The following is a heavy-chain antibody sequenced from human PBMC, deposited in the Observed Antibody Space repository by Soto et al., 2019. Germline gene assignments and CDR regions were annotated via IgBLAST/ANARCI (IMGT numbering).Heavy chain of an antibody. Sequence: QVPLQESGPGLVKPSQTLSLTCTVSGGSISNDYFYWRWIRQPPGKGLEWIGYIHSTGRTYYNPSLKCRLDISIDTYKNHFSLKMTSVTAADTAVYFCARGGAIADFYFDSWGQGMLVPVSS. CDR3: ARGGAIADFYFDS. D-gene: IGHD1-26*01. J-gene: IGHJ4*02. V-gene: IGHV4-30-4*01. CDR2: IHSTGRT. CDR1: GGSISNDYFY.